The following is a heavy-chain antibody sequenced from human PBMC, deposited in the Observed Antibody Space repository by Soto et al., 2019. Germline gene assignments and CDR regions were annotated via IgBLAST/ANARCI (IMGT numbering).Heavy chain of an antibody. CDR1: GGSISDYY. D-gene: IGHD1-26*01. CDR3: ARLSGSYNDRYFDN. Sequence: PSETLSLTCTVSGGSISDYYWSWFRQAPGKGLDWIGYAYYSGSTNYNPSLQSRVTISVDTSKNQFSLKLSSVTAADTAVYFCARLSGSYNDRYFDNWGQGTLVTVSS. CDR2: AYYSGST. J-gene: IGHJ4*02. V-gene: IGHV4-59*12.